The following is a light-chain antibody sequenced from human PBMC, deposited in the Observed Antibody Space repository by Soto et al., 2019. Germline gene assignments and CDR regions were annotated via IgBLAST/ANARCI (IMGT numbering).Light chain of an antibody. CDR2: GAS. CDR1: QRVLSNY. CDR3: QRHGNSPGFT. V-gene: IGKV3-20*01. Sequence: EIVLTQSPGSLSLSPGDRVTLSCRASQRVLSNYVSWYQQKPGQAPMLLMHGASIRAAGVPDRFSGSGFGTDFTLTITILEPEDFAVYFCQRHGNSPGFTFGQGTKLEL. J-gene: IGKJ2*01.